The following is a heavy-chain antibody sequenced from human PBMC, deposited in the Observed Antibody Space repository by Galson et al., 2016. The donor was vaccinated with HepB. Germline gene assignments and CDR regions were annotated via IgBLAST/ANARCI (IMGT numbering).Heavy chain of an antibody. CDR3: ARVDGKGPGAIFDY. Sequence: TLSLTCTVSGGPISAGGFYWSWIRLRPEKGLEWIGYIFHSGMTYYNPPLKTRLAISVDPSNNQFSLNLTAATAADTAIYFCARVDGKGPGAIFDYWGRGTRVTVSS. J-gene: IGHJ4*02. CDR2: IFHSGMT. CDR1: GGPISAGGFY. D-gene: IGHD1-14*01. V-gene: IGHV4-31*03.